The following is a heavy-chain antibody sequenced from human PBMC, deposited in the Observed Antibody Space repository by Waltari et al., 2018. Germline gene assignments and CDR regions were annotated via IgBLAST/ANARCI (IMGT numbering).Heavy chain of an antibody. D-gene: IGHD6-6*01. CDR2: IYYSGST. Sequence: QLQLQESGPGLVKPSETLSLTCTVSGGSISSSSYYWGWIRQPPGKGLEWIGSIYYSGSTYYNPSLKSRGTISVDTSKNQFSLKLSSVTAADTAVYYCARQQAARRAPFQHWGQGTLVTVSS. CDR1: GGSISSSSYY. V-gene: IGHV4-39*07. J-gene: IGHJ1*01. CDR3: ARQQAARRAPFQH.